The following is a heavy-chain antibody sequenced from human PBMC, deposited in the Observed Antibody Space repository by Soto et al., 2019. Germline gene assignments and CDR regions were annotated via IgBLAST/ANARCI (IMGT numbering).Heavy chain of an antibody. V-gene: IGHV3-23*01. J-gene: IGHJ4*02. D-gene: IGHD6-13*01. CDR3: AKSSVWYPYFDS. CDR1: EFSFDDYA. CDR2: ITYTGVST. Sequence: GGAPRPPRGGSEFSFDDYAISWGRPAPGKGLEWVSSITYTGVSTYYADSVKGRFTISRDNSRDTLFLQMNSLRAEDTAIYYCAKSSVWYPYFDSWGQGTLVTVSS.